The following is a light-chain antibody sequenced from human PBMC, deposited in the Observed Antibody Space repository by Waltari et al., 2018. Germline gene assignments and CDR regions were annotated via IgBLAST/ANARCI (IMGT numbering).Light chain of an antibody. CDR1: SSDVGNYNL. CDR2: DVT. J-gene: IGLJ2*01. CDR3: CSYAGTTTSFL. V-gene: IGLV2-23*02. Sequence: QSALTQPASVSGSPGQSITISCSGTSSDVGNYNLVSWYQQHPGNAPKLLIYDVTERPSGVSNRFSGSKSGNAASLTISGLQAEDEADYYCCSYAGTTTSFLLGGGTKLTVL.